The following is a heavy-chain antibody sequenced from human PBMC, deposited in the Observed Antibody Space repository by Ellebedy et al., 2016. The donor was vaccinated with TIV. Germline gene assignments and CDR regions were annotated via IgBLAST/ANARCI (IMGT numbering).Heavy chain of an antibody. CDR2: ISHDGSSQ. D-gene: IGHD6-19*01. J-gene: IGHJ4*02. Sequence: GESLKISCVASGFTFDSYAMHWIRQAPGKGLEWVAVISHDGSSQYYADSVKGRFTVSRDNSMTTLYLEMNSLRAEDTAVYYCARDLDKSSGWYGGAAYWGQGTLVTVSS. CDR1: GFTFDSYA. V-gene: IGHV3-30-3*01. CDR3: ARDLDKSSGWYGGAAY.